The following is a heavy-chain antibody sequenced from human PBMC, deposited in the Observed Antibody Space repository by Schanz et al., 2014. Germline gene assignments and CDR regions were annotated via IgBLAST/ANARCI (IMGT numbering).Heavy chain of an antibody. CDR3: AKSLESCPGGRCSRGYFDY. D-gene: IGHD2-8*02. CDR2: INSVGSNT. Sequence: EVQLLESGGGLVQPGGSLRLSCAASGFTFSSHWMHWVRQDPGKGLVWVARINSVGSNTDYADSVTGRFTISRDNAKNTLYLQMSSLRAEDTAVYYCAKSLESCPGGRCSRGYFDYWGQGTLVTVSS. J-gene: IGHJ4*02. CDR1: GFTFSSHW. V-gene: IGHV3-74*02.